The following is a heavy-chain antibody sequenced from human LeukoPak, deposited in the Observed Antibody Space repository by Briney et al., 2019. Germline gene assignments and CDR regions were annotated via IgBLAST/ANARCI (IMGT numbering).Heavy chain of an antibody. V-gene: IGHV3-74*01. D-gene: IGHD4/OR15-4a*01. CDR2: INSDGSSR. Sequence: PGGSLRLSCAASGFTFSSYWMHWVRQAPGKGLVWVSRINSDGSSRIYADAVKGRYTISRDNAKNTLYLQMNSLRAEDTAVYYCVRGYGGNTFDYWGQGTLVTVSS. CDR1: GFTFSSYW. CDR3: VRGYGGNTFDY. J-gene: IGHJ4*02.